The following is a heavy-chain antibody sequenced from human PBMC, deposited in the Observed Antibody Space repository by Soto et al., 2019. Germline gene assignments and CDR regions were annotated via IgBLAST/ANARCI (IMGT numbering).Heavy chain of an antibody. V-gene: IGHV1-8*01. J-gene: IGHJ4*02. CDR3: ASSFRAGRHGYNYY. D-gene: IGHD5-12*01. CDR1: GYTFTSYD. Sequence: ASVKVSCKASGYTFTSYDINWVRQATGQGLEWMGWMNPNSGNTGYAQKFQGRVTMTRNTSISTAYMELSSLRSEDTAVYYCASSFRAGRHGYNYYWGQVTLVTVSS. CDR2: MNPNSGNT.